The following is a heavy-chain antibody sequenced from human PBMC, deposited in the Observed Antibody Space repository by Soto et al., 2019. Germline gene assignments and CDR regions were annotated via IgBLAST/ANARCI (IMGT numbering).Heavy chain of an antibody. D-gene: IGHD4-17*01. CDR3: ASWTTVTTEQFDAFDI. J-gene: IGHJ3*02. CDR2: IYYSGST. Sequence: SETLSLTCAVSGGSISSYYWSWIRHPPEKGLEWIGYIYYSGSTFYNPSLRSRVTTSVDTSRNQFSLKLSSVTAADTAVYYCASWTTVTTEQFDAFDIWGQGSMVTVSS. CDR1: GGSISSYY. V-gene: IGHV4-59*01.